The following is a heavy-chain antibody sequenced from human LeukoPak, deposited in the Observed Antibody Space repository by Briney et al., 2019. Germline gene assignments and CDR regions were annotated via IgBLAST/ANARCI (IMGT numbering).Heavy chain of an antibody. V-gene: IGHV4-4*07. CDR1: GGSISSYY. D-gene: IGHD1-26*01. CDR3: ARENSGSYREFDY. CDR2: IYTSGST. J-gene: IGHJ4*02. Sequence: SETLSLTCTVSGGSISSYYWSWIRQPAGKGLEWIGRIYTSGSTNYSASLKSRVSMPVDTSKNQFSLKLSSVTAADTAVFYCARENSGSYREFDYWGQGTLVTVSS.